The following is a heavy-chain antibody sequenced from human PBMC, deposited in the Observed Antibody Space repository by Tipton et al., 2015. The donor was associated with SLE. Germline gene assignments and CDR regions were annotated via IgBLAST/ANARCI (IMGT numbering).Heavy chain of an antibody. CDR3: VRGRGRDYYYYCYMDV. V-gene: IGHV4-59*01. D-gene: IGHD3-16*01. J-gene: IGHJ6*03. CDR2: IYYSGST. Sequence: GLVKPSETLSLTCTVSGGSISSYYWSWIRQPPGKGLEWIGYIYYSGSTNYNPSLKSRVTISVDTSKNQFSLKLSSVTAADTAVYDCVRGRGRDYYYYCYMDVWGKGTTVTVSS. CDR1: GGSISSYY.